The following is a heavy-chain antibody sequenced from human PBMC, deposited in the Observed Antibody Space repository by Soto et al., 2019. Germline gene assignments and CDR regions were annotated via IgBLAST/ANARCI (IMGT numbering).Heavy chain of an antibody. CDR1: GFTFSSYD. D-gene: IGHD4-17*01. V-gene: IGHV3-21*01. CDR2: ISSSSSYI. CDR3: ARWGTTVTT. J-gene: IGHJ5*02. Sequence: EVQLVESGGGLVQPGGSLRLSCAASGFTFSSYDMHWVRQATGKGLEWVSSISSSSSYIYYADSVKGRFTISRDNAKNSLYLQMNSLRAEDTAVYYCARWGTTVTTWGQGTLVTVSS.